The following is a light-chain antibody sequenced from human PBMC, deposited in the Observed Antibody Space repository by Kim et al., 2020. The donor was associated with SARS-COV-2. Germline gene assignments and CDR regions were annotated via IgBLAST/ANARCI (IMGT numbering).Light chain of an antibody. Sequence: SPVKRTCTLNREDSNDFLAWHQQQPGKAPRFLVKVEGSGSYNKGGGVPDRFSGSRSGADRYLIISNLHSEDEADYYCETWDSNIQVFGGGTQLTVL. CDR1: REDSNDF. CDR2: VEGSGSY. V-gene: IGLV4-60*03. CDR3: ETWDSNIQV. J-gene: IGLJ3*02.